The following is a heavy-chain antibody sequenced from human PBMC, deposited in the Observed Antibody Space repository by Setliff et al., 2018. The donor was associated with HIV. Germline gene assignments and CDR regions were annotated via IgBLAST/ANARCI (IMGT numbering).Heavy chain of an antibody. V-gene: IGHV3-23*01. CDR3: AKLKTTVVTPADS. CDR2: ISGSGGVT. CDR1: GFTFNTHG. D-gene: IGHD2-21*02. J-gene: IGHJ4*02. Sequence: GESLKISCAASGFTFNTHGMSWVRQAPGKGLECVSEISGSGGVTYYSDSVKGRFTISRDNSKKTLYLHMNSLRAEDTAIYYCAKLKTTVVTPADSWGQGTLVTVSS.